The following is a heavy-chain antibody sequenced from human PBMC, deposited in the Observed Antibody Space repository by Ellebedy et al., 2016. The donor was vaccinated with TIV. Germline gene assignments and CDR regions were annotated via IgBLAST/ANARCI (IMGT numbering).Heavy chain of an antibody. CDR1: GFAFSSSG. J-gene: IGHJ4*02. D-gene: IGHD3-10*01. V-gene: IGHV3-23*01. CDR2: IYSSGDT. Sequence: GESLKISCAASGFAFSSSGMSWVRQAPGKGLEWVSGIYSSGDTDYADSAKGRFTISRDISKNTLYLQMNSLRAEDTALYYCAKDSGWDHEYWGQGTLVSVTS. CDR3: AKDSGWDHEY.